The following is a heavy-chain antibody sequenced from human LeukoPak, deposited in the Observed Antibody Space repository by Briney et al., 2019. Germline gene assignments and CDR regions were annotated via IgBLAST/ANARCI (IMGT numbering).Heavy chain of an antibody. D-gene: IGHD2-15*01. Sequence: GGSLRLSCAASGFTFSSYEMNWVRQAPGKGLEWVSYISSSGSTIYYADSVKGRFTISRDNAKNSLYLQMNSLRAEDTAVYYCAREDNYFDYWGQGTLVTVSS. CDR3: AREDNYFDY. J-gene: IGHJ4*02. CDR2: ISSSGSTI. V-gene: IGHV3-48*03. CDR1: GFTFSSYE.